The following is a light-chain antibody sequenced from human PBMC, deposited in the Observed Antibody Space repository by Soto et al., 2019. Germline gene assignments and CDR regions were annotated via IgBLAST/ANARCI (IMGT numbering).Light chain of an antibody. V-gene: IGKV3-11*01. J-gene: IGKJ5*01. CDR2: DAS. CDR3: QQRGNWPLT. CDR1: QSVSTY. Sequence: EIVLTQSPATLSLSPGERATLSCRASQSVSTYLAWYQQTPGQAPRLLIFDASNMATGIPARFSGSGSGTDFTLTISSLEPEDFAVYYCQQRGNWPLTFGQGTRLEIK.